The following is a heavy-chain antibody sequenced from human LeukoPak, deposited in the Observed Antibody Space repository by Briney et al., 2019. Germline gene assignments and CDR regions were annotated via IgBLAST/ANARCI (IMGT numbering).Heavy chain of an antibody. CDR2: ISGSGGNT. CDR3: AKERGGAVAGNKVGFDY. J-gene: IGHJ4*02. D-gene: IGHD6-19*01. CDR1: GFTFSTYA. V-gene: IGHV3-23*01. Sequence: GGSLRLSCAASGFTFSTYAMNWVRQAPGTGLEWVAGISGSGGNTYYADSVKGRLTISRDNSEQTLHLQMNSLRAEDTAIYFCAKERGGAVAGNKVGFDYWSQGSLVTVSS.